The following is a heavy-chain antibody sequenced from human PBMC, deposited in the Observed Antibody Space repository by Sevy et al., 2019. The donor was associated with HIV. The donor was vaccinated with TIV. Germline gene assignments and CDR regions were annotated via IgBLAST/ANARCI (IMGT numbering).Heavy chain of an antibody. D-gene: IGHD3-10*01. CDR1: GFTISRYA. J-gene: IGHJ1*01. V-gene: IGHV3-30*18. Sequence: GGSLRLSCAASGFTISRYAIHWVRQTPGKGLEWVAVISYDGNNKYYADSVKGRFTVSRDNSKNTLYAQMNSLRAEDTAVYYCAKDHNLWSEGGFLHHWGQGTLVTVSS. CDR2: ISYDGNNK. CDR3: AKDHNLWSEGGFLHH.